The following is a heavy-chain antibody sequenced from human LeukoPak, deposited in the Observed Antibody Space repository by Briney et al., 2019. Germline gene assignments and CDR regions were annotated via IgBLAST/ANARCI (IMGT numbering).Heavy chain of an antibody. V-gene: IGHV4-59*08. CDR1: GGSISSYY. CDR2: IYYSGST. J-gene: IGHJ4*02. D-gene: IGHD2-2*01. Sequence: PSETLSLTCAVYGGSISSYYWSWIRQPPGKGLGWIGYIYYSGSTNYNPSLKSRVTISVDTSKNQFSLKLSSVTAADTAVYYCARQVHCSSTSCYFDYWGQGTLVTVSS. CDR3: ARQVHCSSTSCYFDY.